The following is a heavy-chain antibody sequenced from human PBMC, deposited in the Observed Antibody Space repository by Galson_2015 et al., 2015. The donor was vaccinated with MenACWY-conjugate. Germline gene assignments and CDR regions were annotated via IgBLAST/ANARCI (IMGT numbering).Heavy chain of an antibody. Sequence: SLRLSCAASEFTFSNSWMNWIRQAPGSGLEWVANINPEGSRGTYVDSVKGRFTISRDNAENSVYLEMNSLRPEDTAVFYCAAWTADDNYWAQGTLVTVSS. J-gene: IGHJ4*02. CDR2: INPEGSRG. CDR3: AAWTADDNY. V-gene: IGHV3-7*01. D-gene: IGHD3/OR15-3a*01. CDR1: EFTFSNSW.